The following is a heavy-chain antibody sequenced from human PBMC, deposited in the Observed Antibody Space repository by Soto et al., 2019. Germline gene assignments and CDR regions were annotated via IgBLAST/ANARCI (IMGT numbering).Heavy chain of an antibody. CDR3: ATVDISTWIDGMDV. Sequence: SVKVSCKASGGTFSSYAISWVRQAPGQGLEWMGGTFPMFGKANYAQKFQGRVTISADKSTSTAYMELSSLRSEDTAVYYCATVDISTWIDGMDVWGQGTTVTVPS. J-gene: IGHJ6*02. CDR1: GGTFSSYA. CDR2: TFPMFGKA. V-gene: IGHV1-69*06. D-gene: IGHD2-2*01.